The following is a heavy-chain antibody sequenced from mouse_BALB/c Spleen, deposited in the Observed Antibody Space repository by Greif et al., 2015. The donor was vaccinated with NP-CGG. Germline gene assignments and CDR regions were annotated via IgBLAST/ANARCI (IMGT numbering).Heavy chain of an antibody. CDR2: ISDGGSYT. D-gene: IGHD2-14*01. V-gene: IGHV5-4*02. CDR1: GFTFSDYY. J-gene: IGHJ3*01. Sequence: EVQRVESGGGLVKPGGSLKLSCAASGFTFSDYYMYWVRQTPEKRLEWVATISDGGSYTYYPDSAKGRFTISRDNAKNNLYLQMSSLKSEDTAMYYCARGDRYAWFAYWGQGTLVTVSA. CDR3: ARGDRYAWFAY.